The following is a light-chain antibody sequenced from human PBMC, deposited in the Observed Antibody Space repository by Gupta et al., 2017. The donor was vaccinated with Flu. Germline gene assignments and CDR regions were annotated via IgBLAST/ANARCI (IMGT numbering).Light chain of an antibody. CDR2: AAS. J-gene: IGKJ3*01. CDR1: QSISSY. CDR3: QQSDSTPHT. V-gene: IGKV1-39*01. Sequence: DIQMTQSPSSLSASVGDRVTITCPASQSISSYLNWYQQKPGKAPKLLIYAASSLQSGVPSRFSGSGSGTDFTLTISSLQPEDFATYYCQQSDSTPHTFGHGTKVDIK.